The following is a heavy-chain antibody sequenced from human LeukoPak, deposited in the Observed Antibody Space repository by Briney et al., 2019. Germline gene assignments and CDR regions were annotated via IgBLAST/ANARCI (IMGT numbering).Heavy chain of an antibody. V-gene: IGHV3-23*01. CDR1: GFTFSNYA. J-gene: IGHJ4*02. CDR3: AGRGYSYGFDY. CDR2: ISGSGGTT. Sequence: PGRSLRLSCAASGFTFSNYAMSWVRQAPGKGLEWVSAISGSGGTTYYADSVKGRFTISRDNSKNTLYLQMNSLRAEDTAVYYCAGRGYSYGFDYWGQGTLVTVSS. D-gene: IGHD5-18*01.